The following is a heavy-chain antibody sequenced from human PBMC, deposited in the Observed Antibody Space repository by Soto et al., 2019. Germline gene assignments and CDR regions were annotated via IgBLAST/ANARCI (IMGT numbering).Heavy chain of an antibody. CDR1: EFTLSSYA. D-gene: IGHD6-19*01. V-gene: IGHV3-21*01. J-gene: IGHJ6*02. CDR2: ISSRSSYI. Sequence: GGSLRLSCAASEFTLSSYAMNWVRQAPGKGLEWVSAISSRSSYIYYADSVKGRFTISRDNAKTSLYLQMNSLRDEDTAVYYCARGSGWYDGGALYYYGMDVWGQGTTVTVSS. CDR3: ARGSGWYDGGALYYYGMDV.